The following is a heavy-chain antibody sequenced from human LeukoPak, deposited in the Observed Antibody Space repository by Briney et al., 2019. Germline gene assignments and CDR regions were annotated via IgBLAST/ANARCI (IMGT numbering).Heavy chain of an antibody. J-gene: IGHJ3*02. Sequence: ASVKVSCKASGYTFTSHTIHWVRQAPGQRLEWMGWINAGNANTKYSQKFQGRVTITRDTFAYTAYMELSSLKSEDTAVYYCARETAVTQNDAFDIWGQGTMVIVSS. CDR3: ARETAVTQNDAFDI. CDR2: INAGNANT. CDR1: GYTFTSHT. V-gene: IGHV1-3*01. D-gene: IGHD4-17*01.